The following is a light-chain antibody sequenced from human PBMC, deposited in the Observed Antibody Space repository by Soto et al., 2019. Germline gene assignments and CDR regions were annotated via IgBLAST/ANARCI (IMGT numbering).Light chain of an antibody. J-gene: IGLJ1*01. CDR3: SSYTSSSTYV. CDR2: DVS. Sequence: LTQPASVSGSPGQSITISCTGTSSDVGGYNYVSWYQQHPGKVPKLMIYDVSNRPSGVSNRFSGSKSGNTASLTISGLQAEDEADYYCSSYTSSSTYVFGIGTKVTVL. CDR1: SSDVGGYNY. V-gene: IGLV2-14*03.